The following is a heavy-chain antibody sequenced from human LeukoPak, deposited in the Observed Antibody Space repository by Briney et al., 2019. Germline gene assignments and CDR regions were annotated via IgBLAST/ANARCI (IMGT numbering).Heavy chain of an antibody. J-gene: IGHJ4*02. CDR2: ISYDGSNK. CDR1: GFTFSTYA. V-gene: IGHV3-30-3*01. Sequence: GRSLRLSCAASGFTFSTYAMHWVRQAPGKGLEWVAVISYDGSNKYYADSVKGRFTISRDNSKNTLYLQMNGLRAEDTAVYYCARDYDYGGWGQGTLVTVSS. CDR3: ARDYDYGG. D-gene: IGHD4-23*01.